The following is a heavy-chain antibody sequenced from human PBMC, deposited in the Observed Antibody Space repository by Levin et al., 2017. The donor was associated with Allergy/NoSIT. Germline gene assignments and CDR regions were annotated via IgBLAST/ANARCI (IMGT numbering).Heavy chain of an antibody. CDR3: ARDMYTTGWAYYYAMDV. Sequence: QPGGSLRLSCVASGFTFSSYSMNWVRQAPGNGLEWISYIDSATTAIYYADSVKGRFTISRDNAQNSLYLQMNSLRDEDMAVYYCARDMYTTGWAYYYAMDVWGQGTSVTVSS. V-gene: IGHV3-48*02. D-gene: IGHD5/OR15-5a*01. CDR2: IDSATTAI. CDR1: GFTFSSYS. J-gene: IGHJ6*02.